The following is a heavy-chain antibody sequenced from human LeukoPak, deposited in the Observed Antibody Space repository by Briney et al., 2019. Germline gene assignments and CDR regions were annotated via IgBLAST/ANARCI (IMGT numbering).Heavy chain of an antibody. CDR2: MKEDGSEK. CDR1: GLTFSSHW. D-gene: IGHD1-26*01. Sequence: GGSLRLSCEASGLTFSSHWMSWVRQAPGKGLEWVANMKEDGSEKYYVDYVKGRFTISRDNAKNSLCLQMNSLRAEDTAMYYCATYSGSRSFGYWGQGSLVTVSS. J-gene: IGHJ4*02. CDR3: ATYSGSRSFGY. V-gene: IGHV3-7*01.